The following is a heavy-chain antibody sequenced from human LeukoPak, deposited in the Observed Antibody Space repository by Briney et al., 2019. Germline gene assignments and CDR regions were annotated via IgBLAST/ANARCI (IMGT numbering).Heavy chain of an antibody. Sequence: SETLSLTCTVSGGSISSYYWSWIRQPPGKGLEWIGYIYYSGSTNYNPFLKSRVTISVDTSKNQFSLKLSSVTAADTAVYYCARGLYSGYYWGGYFDYWGQGTLVTVSS. D-gene: IGHD5-12*01. CDR2: IYYSGST. V-gene: IGHV4-59*01. J-gene: IGHJ4*02. CDR3: ARGLYSGYYWGGYFDY. CDR1: GGSISSYY.